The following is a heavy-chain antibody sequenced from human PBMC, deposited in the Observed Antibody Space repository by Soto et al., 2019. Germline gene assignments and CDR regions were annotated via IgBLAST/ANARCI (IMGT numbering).Heavy chain of an antibody. CDR3: AKGTTPLTRGGLDT. CDR2: IRGSGGST. V-gene: IGHV3-23*01. J-gene: IGHJ5*02. CDR1: GFTFSSYA. Sequence: EVQLLESGGGLVQPGGSLRLSCAASGFTFSSYAMSWVRQAPGKGLEWVSAIRGSGGSTYYADSVKGRFTISRDNSKNTLYLQMNSLRAEDTAVYYCAKGTTPLTRGGLDTWGQGTLVTVSS. D-gene: IGHD1-7*01.